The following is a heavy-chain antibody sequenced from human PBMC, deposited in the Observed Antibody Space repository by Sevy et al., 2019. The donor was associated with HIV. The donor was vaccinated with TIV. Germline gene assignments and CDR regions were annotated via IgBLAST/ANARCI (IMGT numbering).Heavy chain of an antibody. D-gene: IGHD5-12*01. CDR2: NSAYNGNT. J-gene: IGHJ6*02. CDR1: GYTFTSYG. V-gene: IGHV1-18*01. CDR3: ARGWDIVATPYYYGMDV. Sequence: ASVKVSCKASGYTFTSYGISWVRQAPGQGLEWMGWNSAYNGNTNYAQKLQGRVTMTTDTSTSTAYMELRSLRSDDTAVYYCARGWDIVATPYYYGMDVWGQGTTVTVSS.